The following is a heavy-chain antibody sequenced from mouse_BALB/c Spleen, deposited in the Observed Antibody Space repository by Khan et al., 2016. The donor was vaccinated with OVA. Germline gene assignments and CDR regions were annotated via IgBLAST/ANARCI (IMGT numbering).Heavy chain of an antibody. D-gene: IGHD2-10*01. J-gene: IGHJ4*01. Sequence: QIQLVQSGPELKKPGETVKISCKASGYTFTSYGMNWVKQSPGKALRWMGWINTYTGEPTYTDDFKGRFAFSLETSASTAYLQINNLKNEDTATXFCARHSYFSDTLDYWGQGTSVTVSS. CDR3: ARHSYFSDTLDY. V-gene: IGHV9-3-1*01. CDR2: INTYTGEP. CDR1: GYTFTSYG.